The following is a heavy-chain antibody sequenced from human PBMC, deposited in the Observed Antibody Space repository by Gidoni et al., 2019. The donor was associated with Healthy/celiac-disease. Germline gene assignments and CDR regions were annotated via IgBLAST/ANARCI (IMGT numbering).Heavy chain of an antibody. D-gene: IGHD2-15*01. Sequence: QVQLVESGGGVVQPGRSLRLSCAASGFTFSSYGMHWVRQAPGKGLEWVAVISYDGSNKYYADSVKGRFTISRDNSKNTLYPQMNSLRAEDTAVYYCAKDRFKQGVVVVAATHYYYGMDVWGQGTTVTVSS. V-gene: IGHV3-30*18. J-gene: IGHJ6*02. CDR2: ISYDGSNK. CDR3: AKDRFKQGVVVVAATHYYYGMDV. CDR1: GFTFSSYG.